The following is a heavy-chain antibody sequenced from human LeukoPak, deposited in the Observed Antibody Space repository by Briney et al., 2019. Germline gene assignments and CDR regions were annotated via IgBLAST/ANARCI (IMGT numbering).Heavy chain of an antibody. D-gene: IGHD4-23*01. CDR1: GFTLSSYA. Sequence: GGSLRLSCTGSGFTLSSYAMNWVRRAPGRGLEWVSSISSSSSDIYYTDSVKGRFTISRDNAKNSLYLQMNSLRAEDTAVYYCVTDYGGSSGAFDIWGQGTMVTVSS. J-gene: IGHJ3*02. V-gene: IGHV3-21*01. CDR3: VTDYGGSSGAFDI. CDR2: ISSSSSDI.